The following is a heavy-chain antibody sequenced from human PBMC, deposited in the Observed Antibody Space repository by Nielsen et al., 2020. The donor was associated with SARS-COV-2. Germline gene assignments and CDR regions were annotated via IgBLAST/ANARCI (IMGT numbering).Heavy chain of an antibody. V-gene: IGHV3-23*01. CDR2: ISGSGGST. Sequence: GGSLRLSCAASGFTFSSYAMSWVRQAPGKGLEWVSAISGSGGSTYYADSVKGRFTISRDNAKNSLYLQMNSLRDEDTAVYYCARDANYDILTGYYLDYYGMDVWGQGTTVTVSS. CDR1: GFTFSSYA. CDR3: ARDANYDILTGYYLDYYGMDV. J-gene: IGHJ6*02. D-gene: IGHD3-9*01.